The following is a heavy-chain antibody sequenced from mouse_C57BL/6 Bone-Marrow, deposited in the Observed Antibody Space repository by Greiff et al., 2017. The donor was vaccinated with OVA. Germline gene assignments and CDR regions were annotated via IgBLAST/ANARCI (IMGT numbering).Heavy chain of an antibody. V-gene: IGHV1-52*01. CDR1: GYTFTSYW. CDR3: ARGSSLLRSFFDY. J-gene: IGHJ2*01. Sequence: QVQLQQPGAELVRPGSSVKLSCKASGYTFTSYWMHWVKQRPIQGLEWIGNIDPSDSETHYNQKFKDKATLTVDKSSSTAYMQLRSLTSEDSAVYYGARGSSLLRSFFDYWGQGTTLTVSS. CDR2: IDPSDSET. D-gene: IGHD1-1*01.